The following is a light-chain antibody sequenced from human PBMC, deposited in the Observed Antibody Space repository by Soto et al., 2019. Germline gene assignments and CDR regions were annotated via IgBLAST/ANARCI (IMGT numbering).Light chain of an antibody. CDR3: QTWDTGIVV. CDR1: SGHSSYA. V-gene: IGLV4-69*01. J-gene: IGLJ2*01. Sequence: QLVLTQSPSASASLGASVKLTCTLNSGHSSYAIAWHQQQPEKGPRYLMNLNSDGSHSKGDGIPDRFSGSFSGAERYLTISSLQSEDEADYYCQTWDTGIVVFGGGTQLTVL. CDR2: LNSDGSH.